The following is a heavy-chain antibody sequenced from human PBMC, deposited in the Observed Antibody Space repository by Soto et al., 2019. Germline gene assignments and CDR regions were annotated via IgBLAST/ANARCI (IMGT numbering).Heavy chain of an antibody. Sequence: PSETLSLTCAVYGGSFSGYYWSWIRQPPGKGLERIREINHSGSTNYNPSLKSRVTISVDTSKNQFSLKLSSVTAADTAVYYCARALYYYGSGSQGRGTLMDVWGQGTTVTVSS. J-gene: IGHJ6*02. D-gene: IGHD3-10*01. CDR3: ARALYYYGSGSQGRGTLMDV. CDR2: INHSGST. CDR1: GGSFSGYY. V-gene: IGHV4-34*01.